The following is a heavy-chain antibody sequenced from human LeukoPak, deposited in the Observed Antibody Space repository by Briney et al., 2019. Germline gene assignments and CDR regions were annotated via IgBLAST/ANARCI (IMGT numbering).Heavy chain of an antibody. CDR1: GGSISSSSYY. CDR2: IYYSGST. D-gene: IGHD3-9*01. V-gene: IGHV4-39*02. Sequence: SETLSLTCTVSGGSISSSSYYWGWIRQPPGKGLEWIGSIYYSGSTYYNPSLKSRVTISVDTSKNQFSLKLSSVTAADTAVYYCARDHGVLRYFDWLLYPRAGFDYWGQGTLVTVSS. J-gene: IGHJ4*02. CDR3: ARDHGVLRYFDWLLYPRAGFDY.